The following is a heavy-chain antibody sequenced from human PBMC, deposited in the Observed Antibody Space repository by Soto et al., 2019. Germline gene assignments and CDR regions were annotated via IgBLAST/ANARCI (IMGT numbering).Heavy chain of an antibody. J-gene: IGHJ4*02. CDR1: GFTFSAYW. D-gene: IGHD4-17*01. V-gene: IGHV3-74*01. CDR3: ARSHDYGAFGSGY. CDR2: INSDGSTT. Sequence: ESLKISCAASGFTFSAYWMHWVRQAPGKGLVWVSRINSDGSTTDYADSVKGRFTISRDNAKNTLYLQMNSLRAEDTAVYYCARSHDYGAFGSGYWGQGTLVTVSS.